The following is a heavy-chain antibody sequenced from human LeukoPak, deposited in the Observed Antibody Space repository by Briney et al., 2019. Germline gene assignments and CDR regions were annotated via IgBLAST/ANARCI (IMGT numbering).Heavy chain of an antibody. CDR3: ARHSFGHLFDN. J-gene: IGHJ4*02. Sequence: SETLSLTCTVSGDSISSYYWSWIRQPPGKGLEWIGYIYYSGHTNYNPSLKSRVTISLDTSKSQFSLKLSSMTAADTAVYYCARHSFGHLFDNWGQGTLVTVSS. CDR1: GDSISSYY. D-gene: IGHD5-18*01. V-gene: IGHV4-59*01. CDR2: IYYSGHT.